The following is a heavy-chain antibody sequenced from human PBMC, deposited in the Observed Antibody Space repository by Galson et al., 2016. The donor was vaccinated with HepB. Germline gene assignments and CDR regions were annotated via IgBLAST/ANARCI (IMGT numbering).Heavy chain of an antibody. CDR1: GYTLSFYY. CDR3: ARRADSGYDLGDY. V-gene: IGHV1-46*01. CDR2: INPSGGNFT. J-gene: IGHJ4*02. Sequence: SVKVSCKASGYTLSFYYMHWVRQAPGQGLEWMGIINPSGGNFTSYAPKFQGRVTMTRDTSTSTVYMELSSQRSEDTAVYYCARRADSGYDLGDYWGQGTLVTVSS. D-gene: IGHD5-12*01.